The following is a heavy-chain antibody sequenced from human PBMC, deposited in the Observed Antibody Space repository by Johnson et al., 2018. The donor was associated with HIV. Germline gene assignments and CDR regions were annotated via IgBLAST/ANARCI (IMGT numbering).Heavy chain of an antibody. V-gene: IGHV3-15*01. Sequence: VQLVESGGGLVKPGGSLRLSCAASGFTVTKAWMNWVRQAPGKGLEWVGRIKSESDGGSTDHAAPVKGRFTISRDDSKNTLYLQMNSLKTEDTAVYYCTTVDCGGDCYSGHAFDIWGQGTMVTVSS. J-gene: IGHJ3*02. CDR1: GFTVTKAW. D-gene: IGHD2-21*01. CDR2: IKSESDGGST. CDR3: TTVDCGGDCYSGHAFDI.